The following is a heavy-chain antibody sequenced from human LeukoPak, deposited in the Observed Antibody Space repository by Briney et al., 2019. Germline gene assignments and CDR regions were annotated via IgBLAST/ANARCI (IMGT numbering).Heavy chain of an antibody. V-gene: IGHV5-51*01. CDR3: ARHTPMANFDY. CDR1: GYSFTNYW. J-gene: IGHJ4*02. Sequence: GESLKISCKGSGYSFTNYWIGWVRQMPGKGLEWMGIVYPGDSDTRYSPSFQGQVTISADKSISTAYLQWSSLTASGTAMYHCARHTPMANFDYWGQGTLVTVSS. D-gene: IGHD5-18*01. CDR2: VYPGDSDT.